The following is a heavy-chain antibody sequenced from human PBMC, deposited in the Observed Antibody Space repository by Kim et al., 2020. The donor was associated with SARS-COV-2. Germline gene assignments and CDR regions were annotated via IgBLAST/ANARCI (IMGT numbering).Heavy chain of an antibody. D-gene: IGHD5-18*01. CDR1: GGPIKNYY. J-gene: IGHJ4*02. CDR2: ISNTGST. CDR3: VTQDAPNPRAWHY. Sequence: SETLSLTCSVSGGPIKNYYWTWIRQTPGKGLEWVGYISNTGSTSYNSSLKSRVTISVDASNNRLSLKLTSVTAADTAVDYWVTQDAPNPRAWHYWGEG. V-gene: IGHV4-59*01.